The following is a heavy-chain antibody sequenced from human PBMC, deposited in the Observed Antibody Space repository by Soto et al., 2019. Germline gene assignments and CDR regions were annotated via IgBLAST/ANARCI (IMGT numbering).Heavy chain of an antibody. CDR1: GFTFSSYG. Sequence: RLSCAASGFTFSSYGMHWVRQAPGKGLEWVAVISYDGSNKYYADSVKGRFTISRDNSKNTLYLQMNSLRAEDTAVYYCAKGRGYSYGWYFDYWGQGTLVTVSS. D-gene: IGHD5-18*01. CDR3: AKGRGYSYGWYFDY. J-gene: IGHJ4*02. V-gene: IGHV3-30*18. CDR2: ISYDGSNK.